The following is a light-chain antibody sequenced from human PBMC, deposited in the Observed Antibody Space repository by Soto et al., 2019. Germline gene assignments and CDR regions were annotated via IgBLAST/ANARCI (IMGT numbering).Light chain of an antibody. J-gene: IGKJ2*03. CDR3: QQIDSFPYS. CDR1: QDINDW. V-gene: IGKV1-12*01. CDR2: GSS. Sequence: DIHMTQSPPYLSASVGDRVTITCRASQDINDWLAWYPQKPGKAPKLLIYGSSSLESGVPPRFSGSGSETNFTLTISSLQPEDSATYYCQQIDSFPYSFGQGTNLDIK.